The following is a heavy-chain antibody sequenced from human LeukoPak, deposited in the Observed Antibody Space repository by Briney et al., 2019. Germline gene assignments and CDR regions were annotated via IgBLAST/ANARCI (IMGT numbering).Heavy chain of an antibody. Sequence: SETLSLTCTVSGGSISSYYWSWIRQPPGKGLEWIGYIYYSGSTKYNPSLKSRVTISVDTSKNQFSLKLSSVTAADTAVNYCARADGYNSLVPFDYWGQGTLVTVSS. CDR2: IYYSGST. D-gene: IGHD5-24*01. CDR3: ARADGYNSLVPFDY. CDR1: GGSISSYY. V-gene: IGHV4-59*01. J-gene: IGHJ4*02.